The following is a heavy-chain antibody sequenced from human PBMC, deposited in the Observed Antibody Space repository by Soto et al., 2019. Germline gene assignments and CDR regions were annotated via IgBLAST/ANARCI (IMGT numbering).Heavy chain of an antibody. Sequence: ETLSLTCTVSGGSISSYYWSWIRQPPGKGLEWIGYIYYSGSTNYNPSLKSRVTISVDTSKNQFSLKLSSVTAADTAVYYCARDRWHDILTGSYFPRFDPWGQGTLVTVSS. CDR3: ARDRWHDILTGSYFPRFDP. J-gene: IGHJ5*02. V-gene: IGHV4-59*01. D-gene: IGHD3-9*01. CDR2: IYYSGST. CDR1: GGSISSYY.